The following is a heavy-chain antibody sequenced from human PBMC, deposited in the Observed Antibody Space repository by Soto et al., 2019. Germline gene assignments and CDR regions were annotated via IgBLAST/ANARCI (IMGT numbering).Heavy chain of an antibody. CDR1: GGSINSYW. CDR2: VYSSGTT. V-gene: IGHV4-4*07. CDR3: ARDIGSYAYGEGY. Sequence: SETLSLTCSVSGGSINSYWWSWIRQPAGKGLEWIGRVYSSGTTDYNPSLNSRATLSVETSKNQFSLKLSSVTAADTAVYYCARDIGSYAYGEGYWGQGIQVT. D-gene: IGHD3-10*01. J-gene: IGHJ4*02.